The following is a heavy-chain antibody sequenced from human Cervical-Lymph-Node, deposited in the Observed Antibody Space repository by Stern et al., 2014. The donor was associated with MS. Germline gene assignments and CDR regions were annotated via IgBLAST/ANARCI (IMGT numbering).Heavy chain of an antibody. Sequence: QVQLVQSGAEVKKPGASVKVSCKASGYTFTRYVSWVRQAPGQGLEWMGGISAYNCNTNYAQKLQGRVTMTTDTSTSTAYMELRSLRSDDTAVYYCARGLLGSENAFDIWGQGTMVTVSS. J-gene: IGHJ3*02. CDR2: ISAYNCNT. CDR1: GYTFTRY. CDR3: ARGLLGSENAFDI. V-gene: IGHV1-18*01. D-gene: IGHD2-15*01.